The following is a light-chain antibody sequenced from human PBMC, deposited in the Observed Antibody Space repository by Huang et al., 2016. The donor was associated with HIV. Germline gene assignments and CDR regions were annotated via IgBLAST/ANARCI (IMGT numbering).Light chain of an antibody. J-gene: IGKJ5*01. CDR2: SAS. V-gene: IGKV3-15*01. CDR3: QQYNNWPPIT. CDR1: QSVSSD. Sequence: EIVMTQSPATLSVSPGERVTLSCRASQSVSSDLAWYQQKPGQAPRLLIYSASTRATSIPARFSGSVSGTEFTLTISSLQSEDFALYYCQQYNNWPPITFGQGTRLEIK.